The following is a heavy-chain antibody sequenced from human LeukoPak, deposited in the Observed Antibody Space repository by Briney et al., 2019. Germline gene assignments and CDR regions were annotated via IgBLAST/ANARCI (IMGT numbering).Heavy chain of an antibody. D-gene: IGHD3-22*01. CDR2: ISGSGGST. J-gene: IGHJ6*03. Sequence: GGSLRLSCAASGFTVSSNYMSWVRQAPGKGLEGVSVISGSGGSTYYADSVKGRFTISRDNSKNTLYLQMNRLRADDTAVYYCATGLISQHDSSGYYYPYYMDVWGKGTTVTISS. CDR3: ATGLISQHDSSGYYYPYYMDV. V-gene: IGHV3-23*01. CDR1: GFTVSSNY.